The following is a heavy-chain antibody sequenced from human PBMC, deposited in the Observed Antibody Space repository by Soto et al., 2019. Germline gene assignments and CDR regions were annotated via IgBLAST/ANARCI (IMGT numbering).Heavy chain of an antibody. V-gene: IGHV4-4*02. CDR1: GGSIRSSNW. CDR3: ANIVDDAYFDY. Sequence: QVQLQESGPGLVKPSGTLSLTCAVSGGSIRSSNWWSWVRQPPGKGLEWIGEIYHSGATNYNPSLKSRVTMSVDKSKNQFSLKLSSVTAADTAVYYCANIVDDAYFDYWGQGTLVTVSS. CDR2: IYHSGAT. D-gene: IGHD2-15*01. J-gene: IGHJ4*02.